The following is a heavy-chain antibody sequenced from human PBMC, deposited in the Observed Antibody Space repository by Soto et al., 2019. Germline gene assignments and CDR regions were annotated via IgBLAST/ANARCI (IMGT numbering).Heavy chain of an antibody. Sequence: GGSLRLSCAASGFTFSNAWMSWVRQAPGKGLEWVGRIKSKTDGGTTDYAAPVKGRFTISRDDSKNTLYLQMNSLKTEDTAVYYCTLRIAARPEPDVWGKGTTVTVSS. CDR2: IKSKTDGGTT. CDR1: GFTFSNAW. CDR3: TLRIAARPEPDV. V-gene: IGHV3-15*01. D-gene: IGHD6-6*01. J-gene: IGHJ6*04.